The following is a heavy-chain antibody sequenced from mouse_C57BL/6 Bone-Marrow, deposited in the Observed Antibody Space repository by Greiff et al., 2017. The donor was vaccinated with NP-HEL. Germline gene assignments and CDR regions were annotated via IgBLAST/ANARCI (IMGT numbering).Heavy chain of an antibody. D-gene: IGHD1-1*01. V-gene: IGHV1-59*01. CDR1: GYTFTSYW. J-gene: IGHJ3*01. Sequence: QVQLKQPGAELVRPGTSVKLSCKASGYTFTSYWMHWVKQRPGQGLEWIGVIDPSDSYPNYNQKFTGKATLTVDTSSSTAYMQLSSLTSEYSAVYYCASPGSSFAYWGQGTLVTVSA. CDR2: IDPSDSYP. CDR3: ASPGSSFAY.